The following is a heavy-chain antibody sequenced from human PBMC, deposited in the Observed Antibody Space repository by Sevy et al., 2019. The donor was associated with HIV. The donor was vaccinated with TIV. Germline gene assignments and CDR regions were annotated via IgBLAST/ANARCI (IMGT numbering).Heavy chain of an antibody. CDR3: ASKRGYSSGPFDY. V-gene: IGHV4-30-4*01. J-gene: IGHJ4*02. Sequence: SETLSLTCTVSGGSISSGDYYWSWIRQPPGKGLQWIGYIYSSGGNYYNPFLNSRVSMSVDTSKNQFSLRLSSVTAADTAVYYCASKRGYSSGPFDYWGQGTLVTVSS. CDR2: IYSSGGN. CDR1: GGSISSGDYY. D-gene: IGHD5-18*01.